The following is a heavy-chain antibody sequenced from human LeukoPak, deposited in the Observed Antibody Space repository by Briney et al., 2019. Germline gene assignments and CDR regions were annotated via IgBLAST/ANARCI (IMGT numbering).Heavy chain of an antibody. J-gene: IGHJ4*02. CDR2: INPSGGST. V-gene: IGHV1-46*01. CDR1: GYTFTSYY. CDR3: ARVGSGYSYGSPFDY. Sequence: ASVKVSCKASGYTFTSYYMHWVRQAPGQGLEWMGIINPSGGSTSYAQKSQGRVTMTRDTSTSTVYMALSSLRSEYTAVYYCARVGSGYSYGSPFDYWGQGTLATVSP. D-gene: IGHD5-18*01.